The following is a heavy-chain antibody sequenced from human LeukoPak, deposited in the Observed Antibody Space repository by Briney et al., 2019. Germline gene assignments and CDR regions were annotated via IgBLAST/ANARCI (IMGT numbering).Heavy chain of an antibody. J-gene: IGHJ4*02. CDR3: ARDSSHYGSGSYYNTFYFDY. Sequence: ASVKVSRKASGYTFTGYYIHWVRQAPGQGLEWMGWINPNSGGTNYAQKFQGRVTMTRDTSISTAYMELSRLRSDDTAVYYCARDSSHYGSGSYYNTFYFDYWGQGTLVTVSS. CDR2: INPNSGGT. V-gene: IGHV1-2*02. D-gene: IGHD3-10*01. CDR1: GYTFTGYY.